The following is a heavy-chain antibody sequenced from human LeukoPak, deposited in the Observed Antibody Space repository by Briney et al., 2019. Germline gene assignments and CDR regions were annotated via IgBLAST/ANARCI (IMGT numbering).Heavy chain of an antibody. D-gene: IGHD6-13*01. CDR3: AKDGYSSIPGFHFEY. CDR1: GFTFRSYA. Sequence: GGSLRLSCAASGFTFRSYAMSWFRQAPGKGLEWVSAISYSGDITYYADSVKGRFTISRDNSKKTLYLHLNSLRVEDAAVYYCAKDGYSSIPGFHFEYWGQGTPVTVSS. J-gene: IGHJ4*02. V-gene: IGHV3-23*01. CDR2: ISYSGDIT.